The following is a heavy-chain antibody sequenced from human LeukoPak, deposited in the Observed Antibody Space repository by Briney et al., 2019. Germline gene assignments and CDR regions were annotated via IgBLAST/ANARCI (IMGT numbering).Heavy chain of an antibody. CDR2: ISGGGDNT. CDR1: GFTFSSYW. J-gene: IGHJ4*02. V-gene: IGHV3-23*01. CDR3: AKGSYYDSSGSFYFDY. D-gene: IGHD3-22*01. Sequence: GGSLRLSCAASGFTFSSYWMNWARQAPGKGLEWVSGISGGGDNTYYADSVKGRFTISRDNSKNTLYVQVNSLGTEDTAAYYCAKGSYYDSSGSFYFDYWGQGTLVTVSS.